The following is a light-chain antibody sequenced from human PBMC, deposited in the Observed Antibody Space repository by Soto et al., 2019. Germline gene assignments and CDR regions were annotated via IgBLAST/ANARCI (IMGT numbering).Light chain of an antibody. CDR3: AAWDDSLNGFV. V-gene: IGLV1-44*01. J-gene: IGLJ1*01. Sequence: QAVVTQPPSASGTPGQRVSISCSGSSSNIGSNSVQWHQQLPGTAPNLLIYADTQRPSGVPHRFSGSKSGTSASLAITGLQYGDDAAYYCAAWDDSLNGFVFGTGTQLTVL. CDR1: SSNIGSNS. CDR2: ADT.